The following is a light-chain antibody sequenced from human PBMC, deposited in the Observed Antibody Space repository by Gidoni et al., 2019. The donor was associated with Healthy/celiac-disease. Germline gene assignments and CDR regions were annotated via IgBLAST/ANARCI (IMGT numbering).Light chain of an antibody. V-gene: IGKV3-15*01. CDR2: GAS. CDR3: QQYNNWPPGCT. Sequence: IVMTQSPATLSVSPGERATLSCRASQSVSSIVAWYQQKPGQAPRLLIYGASTRATGIPARFSGSGSGTEFTLTISSLQSEDFAVYYCQQYNNWPPGCTFGQGTKVEIK. J-gene: IGKJ1*01. CDR1: QSVSSI.